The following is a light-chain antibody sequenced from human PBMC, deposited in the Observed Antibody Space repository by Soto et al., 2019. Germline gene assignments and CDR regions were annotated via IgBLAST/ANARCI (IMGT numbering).Light chain of an antibody. V-gene: IGKV1-17*01. J-gene: IGKJ1*01. Sequence: DIQMTQSPSTLAATVGDRVTITCRASQTINSWLAWYQQKPGKAPKRLIYAASSLQSGVPSRFSGSGSGTEFTLTISSLQPEDFATYYCLQHNSYPRTFGQGTKVDIK. CDR3: LQHNSYPRT. CDR1: QTINSW. CDR2: AAS.